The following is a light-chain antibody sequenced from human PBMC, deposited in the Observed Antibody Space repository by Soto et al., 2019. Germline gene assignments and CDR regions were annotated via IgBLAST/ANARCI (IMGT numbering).Light chain of an antibody. CDR2: WAS. V-gene: IGKV4-1*01. CDR1: QSVLYSSKNKNY. J-gene: IGKJ3*01. Sequence: DIVITQSPESLTVSLGERATINGTSSQSVLYSSKNKNYLAWYQQKQGQPPNLLIYWASTRESRVPDRFSGSGSGEDFTLTITSLHAEDVAVYYCQQHSTTPFTFGPGTKVDIE. CDR3: QQHSTTPFT.